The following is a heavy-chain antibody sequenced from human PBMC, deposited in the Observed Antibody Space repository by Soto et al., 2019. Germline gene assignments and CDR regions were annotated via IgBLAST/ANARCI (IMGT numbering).Heavy chain of an antibody. CDR2: ISLYSGDT. CDR1: GYTFSNYG. D-gene: IGHD3-10*01. Sequence: ASVNVSCKTSGYTFSNYGITWVRQSPGQPLEWLGWISLYSGDTGYAQKFQVRVTMTRDISIATAYMELSSLRSDDTAIYYCATMATFGSLNWFDPWGQGTLVTVSS. V-gene: IGHV1-8*02. CDR3: ATMATFGSLNWFDP. J-gene: IGHJ5*02.